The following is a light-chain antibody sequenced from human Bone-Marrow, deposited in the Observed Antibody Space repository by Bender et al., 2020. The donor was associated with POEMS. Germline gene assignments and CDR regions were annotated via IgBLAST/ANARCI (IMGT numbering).Light chain of an antibody. CDR3: QSWGSNTAV. Sequence: SYELTQQPSVSMSPGQTATITCSGEKLGEEYACWYQQKPGQSPVVVIYQDTKRPSGIPERFSGSTSGNTASLTISGTQTMAEADYYCQSWGSNTAVFGGGTKLTVL. CDR1: KLGEEY. V-gene: IGLV3-1*01. J-gene: IGLJ2*01. CDR2: QDT.